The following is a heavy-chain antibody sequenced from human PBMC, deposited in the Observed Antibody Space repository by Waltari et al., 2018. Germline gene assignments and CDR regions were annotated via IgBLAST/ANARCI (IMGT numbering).Heavy chain of an antibody. J-gene: IGHJ4*02. CDR1: GGSFSGYY. Sequence: QVQLQQWGAGLLKPSETLSLTCAVYGGSFSGYYWSWIRQPPGKGLEGIGEINHSGSHNYNPSLKSRVTISVDTSKNQFSLKRSSVTAADTAVYYCARGLINPDIVVVPAVDFDYWGQGTLVTVSS. CDR3: ARGLINPDIVVVPAVDFDY. V-gene: IGHV4-34*01. CDR2: INHSGSH. D-gene: IGHD2-2*01.